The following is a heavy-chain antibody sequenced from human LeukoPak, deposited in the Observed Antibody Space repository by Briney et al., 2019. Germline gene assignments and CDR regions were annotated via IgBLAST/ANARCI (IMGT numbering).Heavy chain of an antibody. Sequence: SETLSLTCTVSGGSISSYYWSWIRQPPGKGLEWIGYIYYSGSTNYNPSLKSGVTISVDTSKNQFSLKLSSVTDADTAVYYCAGGRSYYFDYWGQGTLVTVYS. D-gene: IGHD3-16*01. J-gene: IGHJ4*02. CDR2: IYYSGST. CDR1: GGSISSYY. V-gene: IGHV4-59*08. CDR3: AGGRSYYFDY.